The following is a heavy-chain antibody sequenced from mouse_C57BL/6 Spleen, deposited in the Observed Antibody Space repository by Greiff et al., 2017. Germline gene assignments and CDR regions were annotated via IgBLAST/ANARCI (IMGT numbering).Heavy chain of an antibody. CDR3: ALITTVVAPYWYFDV. CDR2: IYPGSGST. J-gene: IGHJ1*03. Sequence: VQLQQPGAELVKPGASVKMSCKASGYTFTSYWITWVKQRPGQGLEWIGDIYPGSGSTNYNEKFKSKATLTVDTSSSTAYMQLSSLTSEDSAVYYCALITTVVAPYWYFDVWGTGTTVTVSS. CDR1: GYTFTSYW. D-gene: IGHD1-1*01. V-gene: IGHV1-55*01.